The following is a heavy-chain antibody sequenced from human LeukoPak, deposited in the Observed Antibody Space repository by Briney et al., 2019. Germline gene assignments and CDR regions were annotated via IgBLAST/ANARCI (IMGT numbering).Heavy chain of an antibody. CDR1: GFTFSSYG. CDR3: AVAEAPGYRSGGSCLPDY. Sequence: PGGSLRLSCAASGFTFSSYGMHWVRQAPGKGLEGVAVIWYDGSNKYYADSVKGRFTISRDNSKNTLYLQMNSLRAEDTAVYYCAVAEAPGYRSGGSCLPDYWGQGTLVTVSS. D-gene: IGHD2-15*01. J-gene: IGHJ4*02. V-gene: IGHV3-33*01. CDR2: IWYDGSNK.